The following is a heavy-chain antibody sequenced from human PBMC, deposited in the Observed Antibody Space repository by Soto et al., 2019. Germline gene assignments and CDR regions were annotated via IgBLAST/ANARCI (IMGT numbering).Heavy chain of an antibody. V-gene: IGHV3-74*01. CDR3: ARVHYYGMDV. J-gene: IGHJ6*02. CDR1: GFTFSNYW. Sequence: EVQLVESGGGLAQPGGSLRLSCAASGFTFSNYWMHWVRQAPGKGLVCVSRINTDGSGTDYADSVKGRFTISRDNAKNTRYLQMNSLRGEDMDVYYCARVHYYGMDVWGQGTTVTVSS. CDR2: INTDGSGT.